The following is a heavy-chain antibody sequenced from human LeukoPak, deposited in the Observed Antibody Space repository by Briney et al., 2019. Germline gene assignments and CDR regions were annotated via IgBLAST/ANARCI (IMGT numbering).Heavy chain of an antibody. V-gene: IGHV4-34*01. D-gene: IGHD3-3*01. CDR1: GGSFSGYY. Sequence: SETLSLTCAVYGGSFSGYYWSWIRQPPGKGLEWIGEINHSGSTNYNPSLKSRVTISVDTSKNQFSLKLSSVTAADTAVYYCARGRASYDFWSGYLAPNWFDPWGHGTLVTVSS. J-gene: IGHJ5*02. CDR2: INHSGST. CDR3: ARGRASYDFWSGYLAPNWFDP.